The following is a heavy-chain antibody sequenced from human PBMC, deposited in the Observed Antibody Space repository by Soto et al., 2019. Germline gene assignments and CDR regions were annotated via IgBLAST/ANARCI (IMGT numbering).Heavy chain of an antibody. J-gene: IGHJ4*02. CDR1: GGDFSNYG. Sequence: QVQLVQSGAEVKKPGSSVKVSCKASGGDFSNYGISWVRQAPGQGLEWMGGISHIFRSANYAQKFQGRVTIAADESTTTAYMELTTLTSEDTAVYYCARDRYSDGVGYHSDSAYWGQGTLVTVSS. D-gene: IGHD3-22*01. CDR2: ISHIFRSA. V-gene: IGHV1-69*01. CDR3: ARDRYSDGVGYHSDSAY.